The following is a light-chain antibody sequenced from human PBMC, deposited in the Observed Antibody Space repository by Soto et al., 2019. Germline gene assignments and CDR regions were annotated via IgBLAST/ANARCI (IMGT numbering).Light chain of an antibody. CDR1: QGISSF. CDR2: GAS. J-gene: IGKJ5*01. Sequence: DIQMTQSPSSLSASVGDRVTITCRASQGISSFVAWYQQKSGKVPRLLISGASTLQSGVPSRFSGSGSGTDFTLTITSLQPEDVATYYCQKYSSVITFGQGTRLEIK. V-gene: IGKV1-27*01. CDR3: QKYSSVIT.